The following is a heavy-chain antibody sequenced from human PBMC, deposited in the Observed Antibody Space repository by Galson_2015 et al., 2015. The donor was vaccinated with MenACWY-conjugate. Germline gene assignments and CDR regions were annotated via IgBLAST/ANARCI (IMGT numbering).Heavy chain of an antibody. CDR1: GYTFINFG. CDR3: ARDPIGRHDSSSWFLID. Sequence: SVKVSCKAAGYTFINFGITWVRKAPGQGLEWMGWISTYNGNANYAQKVRDRVMMTTDTSTNTVHMELKSLTSDDTAVYFCARDPIGRHDSSSWFLIDWGQGTPVTVSS. V-gene: IGHV1-18*01. D-gene: IGHD6-13*01. CDR2: ISTYNGNA. J-gene: IGHJ4*02.